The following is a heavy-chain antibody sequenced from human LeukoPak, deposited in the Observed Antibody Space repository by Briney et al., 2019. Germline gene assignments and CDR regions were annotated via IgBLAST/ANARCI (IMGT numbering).Heavy chain of an antibody. Sequence: SETLSLTCAVYGGSFSGYYWSWIRQPPGKGLEWIGEINHSGSTNYNPSLKSRVTISVDTSKNQFSLKLSSVTAADTAVYYCARGLLFDPWGQGTLVTVSS. J-gene: IGHJ5*02. V-gene: IGHV4-34*01. D-gene: IGHD2-21*02. CDR2: INHSGST. CDR1: GGSFSGYY. CDR3: ARGLLFDP.